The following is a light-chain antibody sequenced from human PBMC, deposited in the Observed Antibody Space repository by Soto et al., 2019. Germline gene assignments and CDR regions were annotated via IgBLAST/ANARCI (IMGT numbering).Light chain of an antibody. V-gene: IGKV1-39*01. J-gene: IGKJ1*01. CDR1: QSISTY. Sequence: DIQITQSPSSLSASVGDRVTITCRASQSISTYLHWYQQKAGKAPHLLIYAASNLQSGVPSRFSGSGAGTDFTLTINSLQPEDVETYYCQQGYSTTWTFGQGTKVDIK. CDR2: AAS. CDR3: QQGYSTTWT.